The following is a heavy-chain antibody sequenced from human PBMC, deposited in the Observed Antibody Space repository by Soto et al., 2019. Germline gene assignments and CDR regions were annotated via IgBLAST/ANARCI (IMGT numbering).Heavy chain of an antibody. D-gene: IGHD3-10*01. J-gene: IGHJ5*02. Sequence: GGSLRLSCAASGFTFSSYAMSWVRQAPGKGLEWVSGISGSGGSTYYADSVKGRFTVSRDNSKNTLYLEVNSLRAEDTAIFYCAKDPHGSGTYFSWFDPWGQGTLVTVSS. V-gene: IGHV3-23*01. CDR2: ISGSGGST. CDR1: GFTFSSYA. CDR3: AKDPHGSGTYFSWFDP.